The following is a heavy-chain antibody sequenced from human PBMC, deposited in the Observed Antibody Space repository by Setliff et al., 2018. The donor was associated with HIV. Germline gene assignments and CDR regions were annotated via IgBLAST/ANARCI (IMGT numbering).Heavy chain of an antibody. Sequence: PGGSLRLSCAVSGFNFGSYAIHWVRLAPGQGPQWVALISYDGNNQWYADSVKGRFTISRDNSKNTLHLELNNLRPEDTAVYYCARGARGYSYGWGQGTLVTVSS. CDR3: ARGARGYSYG. CDR2: ISYDGNNQ. D-gene: IGHD5-18*01. V-gene: IGHV3-30-3*01. J-gene: IGHJ4*02. CDR1: GFNFGSYA.